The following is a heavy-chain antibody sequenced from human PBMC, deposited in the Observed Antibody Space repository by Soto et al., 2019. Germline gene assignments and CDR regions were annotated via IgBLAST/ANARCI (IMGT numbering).Heavy chain of an antibody. CDR3: ARDRVWADCSGGSCYSWSDP. Sequence: ASVKVSCKASGYTFTSYGISWVRQAPGQGLEWMGWISAYNGNTNYAQKLQGRVTMTTDTSTSTAYMELRSLRSDDTAVYYCARDRVWADCSGGSCYSWSDPWGQGTLVTVS. CDR1: GYTFTSYG. CDR2: ISAYNGNT. D-gene: IGHD2-15*01. V-gene: IGHV1-18*01. J-gene: IGHJ5*02.